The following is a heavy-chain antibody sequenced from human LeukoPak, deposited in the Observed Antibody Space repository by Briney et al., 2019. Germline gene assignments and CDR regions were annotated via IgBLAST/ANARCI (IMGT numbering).Heavy chain of an antibody. V-gene: IGHV3-7*01. D-gene: IGHD4-17*01. CDR1: GFIFSSYW. CDR2: IKQHGSEK. Sequence: GGSLRLSCAASGFIFSSYWMTWVRQAPGKGLEWVANIKQHGSEKYYVDSVKGRFTIFRDNAKNSLYLQMNSLRAEDTAVYYCARVRGDYYMDVWGKGTTVTVSS. CDR3: ARVRGDYYMDV. J-gene: IGHJ6*03.